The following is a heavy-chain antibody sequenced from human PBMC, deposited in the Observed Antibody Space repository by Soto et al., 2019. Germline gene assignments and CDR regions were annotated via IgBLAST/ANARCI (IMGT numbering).Heavy chain of an antibody. Sequence: SETLSLTCGVSGGSLSGDHWSWIRQPPGKGLEWIGDINHSGTTNYNPSLKSRVTISVDTSKNQFSLRLTSVTAADTAIYYCVREAYIGYGHAIDHWGQGILVTVSS. CDR1: GGSLSGDH. CDR3: VREAYIGYGHAIDH. V-gene: IGHV4-34*01. CDR2: INHSGTT. J-gene: IGHJ4*02. D-gene: IGHD5-12*01.